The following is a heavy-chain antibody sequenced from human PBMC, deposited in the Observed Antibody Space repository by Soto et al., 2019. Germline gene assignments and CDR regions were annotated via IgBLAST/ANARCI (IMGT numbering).Heavy chain of an antibody. CDR2: ISGSGGST. CDR3: AKDSGAGRLQLWLQIYFDY. V-gene: IGHV3-23*01. CDR1: GFTFSSYA. D-gene: IGHD5-18*01. J-gene: IGHJ4*02. Sequence: EVQLLESGGGLVQPGGSLRLSCAASGFTFSSYAMSWVRQAPGKGLEWVSAISGSGGSTYYADSVKGRFTISRDNSKNTLYLQMNSLRAEDTAVYYCAKDSGAGRLQLWLQIYFDYWGQGTLVTVSS.